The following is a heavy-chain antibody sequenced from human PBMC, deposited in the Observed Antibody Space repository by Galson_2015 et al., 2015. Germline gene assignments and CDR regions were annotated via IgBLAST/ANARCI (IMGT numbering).Heavy chain of an antibody. CDR1: GFTFDDYT. D-gene: IGHD3-3*01. V-gene: IGHV3-43*01. Sequence: SLRLSCAASGFTFDDYTMHWVRQAPGKGLEWVSLISWDGGSTYYADSVKGRFTISRDNSKNSLYLQMNSLRTEDTALYYCAKDNYDFWSGYIGYWGQGTLVPSPQ. CDR3: AKDNYDFWSGYIGY. J-gene: IGHJ4*02. CDR2: ISWDGGST.